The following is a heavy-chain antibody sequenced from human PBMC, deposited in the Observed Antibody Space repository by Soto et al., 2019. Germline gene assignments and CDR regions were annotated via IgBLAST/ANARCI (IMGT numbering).Heavy chain of an antibody. V-gene: IGHV6-1*01. CDR2: TYYRSRWFN. CDR3: ARKSPGAAFDF. J-gene: IGHJ3*01. D-gene: IGHD3-10*01. Sequence: KQSQTLSLTCAISGDSVSSNSVSWNWIRQSPSRGLEWLGRTYYRSRWFNDYAVSVNSRITLNPGTSKNQFSLHLNSVTTEDTAVYYCARKSPGAAFDFWGQGTMVTVSS. CDR1: GDSVSSNSVS.